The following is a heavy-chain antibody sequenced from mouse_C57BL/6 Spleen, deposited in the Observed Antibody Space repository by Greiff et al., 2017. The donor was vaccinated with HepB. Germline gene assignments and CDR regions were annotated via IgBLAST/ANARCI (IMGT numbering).Heavy chain of an antibody. CDR2: IHPSDSDT. Sequence: VQLQQPGAELVKPGASVKVSCKASGYTFTSYWMHWVKQRPGQGLEWIGRIHPSDSDTNYNQKFKGKATLTVDKSSSTAYMQLSSLTSEDSAVYYCAIHYSNYGGFAYWGQGTLVTVSA. V-gene: IGHV1-74*01. CDR3: AIHYSNYGGFAY. CDR1: GYTFTSYW. J-gene: IGHJ3*01. D-gene: IGHD2-5*01.